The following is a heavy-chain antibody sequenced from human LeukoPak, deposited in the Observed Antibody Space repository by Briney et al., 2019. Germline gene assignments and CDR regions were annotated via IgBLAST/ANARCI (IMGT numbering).Heavy chain of an antibody. V-gene: IGHV4-59*01. CDR1: GGSISSYY. J-gene: IGHJ5*02. CDR2: IYYSGST. D-gene: IGHD3-3*01. Sequence: SETPSLTCTVSGGSISSYYWSWIRQPPGKGLEWIGYIYYSGSTNYNPSLKSRVTISVDTSKNQFSLKLSSVTAADTAVYYCARGAPVGALEWLSNNWFDPWGQGTLVTVSS. CDR3: ARGAPVGALEWLSNNWFDP.